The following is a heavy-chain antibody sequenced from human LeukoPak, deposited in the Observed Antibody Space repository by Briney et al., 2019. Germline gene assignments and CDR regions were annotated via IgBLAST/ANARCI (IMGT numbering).Heavy chain of an antibody. CDR2: IRYDGSNT. CDR1: GFTFNNYG. Sequence: GGSLRLSCAASGFTFNNYGMHWVRQAPGKGLEWVAFIRYDGSNTYYADSVKGRFTISRDNSKSTLYLQMNSLRAEDMAVYYCAKDLAIFSMVRGVNYFDYWGQGTLVTVSS. D-gene: IGHD3-10*01. CDR3: AKDLAIFSMVRGVNYFDY. V-gene: IGHV3-30*02. J-gene: IGHJ4*02.